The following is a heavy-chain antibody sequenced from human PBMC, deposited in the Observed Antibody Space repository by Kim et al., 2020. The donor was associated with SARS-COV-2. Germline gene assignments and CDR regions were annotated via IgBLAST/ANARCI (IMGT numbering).Heavy chain of an antibody. CDR2: IYYSGST. J-gene: IGHJ4*02. D-gene: IGHD6-13*01. CDR3: ARGREGYISSWYLDY. V-gene: IGHV4-59*01. Sequence: SETLSLTCTVSGGFISSYYWSWIRQPPGKGLEWIGYIYYSGSTNYNPSLKSRVTISVDTSKNQFSLKLSSVTAADTAVYYCARGREGYISSWYLDYWGQG. CDR1: GGFISSYY.